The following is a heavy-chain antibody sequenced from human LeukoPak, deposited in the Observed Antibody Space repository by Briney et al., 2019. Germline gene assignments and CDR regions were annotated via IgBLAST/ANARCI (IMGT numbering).Heavy chain of an antibody. Sequence: PSETLSLTCAVYGGSFSGYYWSWIRQPPGKGLEWIGEINHSGSTNYNPSLKSRVTISVDTSKNQFSLRLRSVAAADTAVYFCARDLAYGSSLRGAFDIWGQGTMVIVSS. CDR2: INHSGST. V-gene: IGHV4-34*01. CDR1: GGSFSGYY. J-gene: IGHJ3*02. CDR3: ARDLAYGSSLRGAFDI. D-gene: IGHD6-13*01.